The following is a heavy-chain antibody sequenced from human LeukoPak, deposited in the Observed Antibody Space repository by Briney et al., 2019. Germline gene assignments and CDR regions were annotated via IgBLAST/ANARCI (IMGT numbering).Heavy chain of an antibody. J-gene: IGHJ4*02. D-gene: IGHD6-19*01. Sequence: SETLSLTCTVSGGSISSSSYYWGWIRQPPGKGLEWIGSIYYSGSTYYNPSLKSRVTISVDTSKNQFSLKLSSVTAADTAVYYCASLRGSGWPFDYWGQGTLVTVSS. CDR2: IYYSGST. CDR1: GGSISSSSYY. V-gene: IGHV4-39*01. CDR3: ASLRGSGWPFDY.